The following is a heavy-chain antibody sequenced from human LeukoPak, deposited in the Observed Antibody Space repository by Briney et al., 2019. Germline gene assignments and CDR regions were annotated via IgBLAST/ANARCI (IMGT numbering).Heavy chain of an antibody. CDR2: IKSKSDGGTT. V-gene: IGHV3-15*01. Sequence: GGSLRLSCAASGFTFSNAWMTWVRQAPGRGLEWVVRIKSKSDGGTTDYAAPVKGRFTISRDDSKNTLYLQMNSLKTEDTAVYYCTTYYYDRSGYYYHDAFDIWGQGTMVTVSS. CDR1: GFTFSNAW. J-gene: IGHJ3*02. D-gene: IGHD3-22*01. CDR3: TTYYYDRSGYYYHDAFDI.